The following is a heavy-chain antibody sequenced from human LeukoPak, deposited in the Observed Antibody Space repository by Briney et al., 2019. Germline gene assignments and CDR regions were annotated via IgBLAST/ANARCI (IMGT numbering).Heavy chain of an antibody. CDR3: TTARKSYYYDSSGYYRFDY. CDR1: GFTFSNAW. D-gene: IGHD3-22*01. J-gene: IGHJ4*02. CDR2: IKSKTDGGTT. V-gene: IGHV3-15*01. Sequence: GGSLRLSCAASGFTFSNAWMSWVRQAPGKGLEWVGRIKSKTDGGTTDYAAPVKGRFTISRDDSKNTLYLQMNSLKAEDTAVYYCTTARKSYYYDSSGYYRFDYWGQGTLVTVSS.